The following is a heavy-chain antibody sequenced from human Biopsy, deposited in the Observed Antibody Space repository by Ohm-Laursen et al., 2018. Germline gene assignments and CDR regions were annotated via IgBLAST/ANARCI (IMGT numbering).Heavy chain of an antibody. CDR3: VRLNRRGNIIFFDY. Sequence: SETLSLTCTVSGGSISGYYWTWIRQSPGKGLEWIGYIYYHNGRSSYNPSLKSRVTMSVDTSQNQFSLNLNSVTAADTAVYYCVRLNRRGNIIFFDYWGRGTLVTVSS. CDR1: GGSISGYY. V-gene: IGHV4-59*01. CDR2: IYYHNGRS. D-gene: IGHD3/OR15-3a*01. J-gene: IGHJ4*02.